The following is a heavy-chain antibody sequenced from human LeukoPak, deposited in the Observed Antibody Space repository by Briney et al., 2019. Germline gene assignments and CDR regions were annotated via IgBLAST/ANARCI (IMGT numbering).Heavy chain of an antibody. CDR2: ISYDGSNK. Sequence: PGRSLRLSCAASGFTFSSYGMHWVRQAPGKGLEWVAVISYDGSNKYYADSVKGRFTISRDNSKNTLYLQMNSLRAEDTAVYYCAKDPLRPYCGGDCYSAPVNWGQGTLVTVSS. D-gene: IGHD2-21*02. CDR1: GFTFSSYG. CDR3: AKDPLRPYCGGDCYSAPVN. V-gene: IGHV3-30*18. J-gene: IGHJ4*02.